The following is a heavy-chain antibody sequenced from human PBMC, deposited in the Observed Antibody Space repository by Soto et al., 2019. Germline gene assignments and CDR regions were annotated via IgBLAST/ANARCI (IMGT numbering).Heavy chain of an antibody. V-gene: IGHV3-30-3*01. J-gene: IGHJ4*02. CDR3: AGEVLWGRYFDY. Sequence: QVQLVESGGGVVQPGRSLRLSCAASGFIFSNYVMYWVRQAPGKGLEWVAFMSYDGTNKYYADSVKGRFTISRDNCKCNLYLQMIRLRLGDTVVEYDAGEVLWGRYFDYWGKGTLVTVSS. CDR2: MSYDGTNK. D-gene: IGHD3-10*01. CDR1: GFIFSNYV.